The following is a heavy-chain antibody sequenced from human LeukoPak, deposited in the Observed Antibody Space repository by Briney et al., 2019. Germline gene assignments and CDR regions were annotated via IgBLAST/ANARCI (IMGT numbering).Heavy chain of an antibody. D-gene: IGHD6-13*01. CDR2: IRYDGSNK. CDR3: AKGIAAAGSYFDY. CDR1: GFTFSSYG. V-gene: IGHV3-30*02. J-gene: IGHJ4*02. Sequence: TGGSLRLSCAASGFTFSSYGMHWVRQAPGKGLEWVAFIRYDGSNKYYAESVKGRFTISRDNSKNTLYLQMNSLRAEDTAVYYCAKGIAAAGSYFDYWGQGTLVTVSS.